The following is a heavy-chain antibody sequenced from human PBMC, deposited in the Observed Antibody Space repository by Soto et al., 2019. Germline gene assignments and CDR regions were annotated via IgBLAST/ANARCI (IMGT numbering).Heavy chain of an antibody. CDR2: INHSGST. J-gene: IGHJ5*02. CDR1: GGSFSGYY. V-gene: IGHV4-34*01. Sequence: PSETLSLTCAVYGGSFSGYYWSWIRRPPGKGLEWIGEINHSGSTNYNPSLKSRVTISVDTSKNQFSLKLSSVTAADTAVYYCAAGPQNNWFDPWGQGTLVTVSS. CDR3: AAGPQNNWFDP.